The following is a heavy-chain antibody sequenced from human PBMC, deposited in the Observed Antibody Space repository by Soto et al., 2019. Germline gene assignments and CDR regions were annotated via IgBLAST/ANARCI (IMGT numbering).Heavy chain of an antibody. CDR3: ARASTTVTTLDY. CDR1: GGSISSGGYS. V-gene: IGHV4-30-2*01. J-gene: IGHJ4*02. CDR2: IYHSGST. Sequence: QLQLQESGSGLVKPSQTLSLTCAVSGGSISSGGYSWSWIRQPPGKGLEWIGYIYHSGSTYYNPSLTSRVTMSVDRSKNEFSLKLSSVTAADTAVYYCARASTTVTTLDYWGQGTLVTVSS. D-gene: IGHD4-17*01.